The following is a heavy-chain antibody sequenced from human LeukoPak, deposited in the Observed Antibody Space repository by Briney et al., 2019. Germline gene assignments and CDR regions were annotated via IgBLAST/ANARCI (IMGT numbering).Heavy chain of an antibody. CDR2: ISAYKGNT. CDR1: GHTFTSYG. Sequence: ASVKVSCKASGHTFTSYGISWVLQAPGQGLEWMGWISAYKGNTNYAQKLQGRVTMTTDTSTSTAYMELRSLRSDDTAVYYCARDKDSSSWPTYYYYYYGMDVWGQGTTVTVSS. V-gene: IGHV1-18*01. J-gene: IGHJ6*02. D-gene: IGHD6-13*01. CDR3: ARDKDSSSWPTYYYYYYGMDV.